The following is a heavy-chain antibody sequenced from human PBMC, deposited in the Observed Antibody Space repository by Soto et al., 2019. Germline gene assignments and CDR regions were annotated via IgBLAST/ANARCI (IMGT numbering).Heavy chain of an antibody. CDR3: ARDWGPDFVVVRACYYYGMDV. D-gene: IGHD2-2*01. V-gene: IGHV3-21*01. CDR2: ISSSSSYI. J-gene: IGHJ6*02. CDR1: GFTFSSYS. Sequence: GGSLRLSCAASGFTFSSYSMNWVRQAPGKGLEWVSSISSSSSYIYYADSVKGRFTISRDNAKNSLYLQMNSLRAEDTAVYYCARDWGPDFVVVRACYYYGMDVWGQGTTATVSS.